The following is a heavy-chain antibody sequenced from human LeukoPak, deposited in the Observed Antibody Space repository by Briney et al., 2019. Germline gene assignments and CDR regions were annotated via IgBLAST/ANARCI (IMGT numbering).Heavy chain of an antibody. CDR3: ARLGREDNSSPFVVGFDP. J-gene: IGHJ5*02. CDR2: IYHSGST. D-gene: IGHD6-13*01. CDR1: GGSISSSNW. Sequence: SGTLSLTCAVSGGSISSSNWWSWVRQPPGKGLEWIGEIYHSGSTNYNPSLKSRVTISVDKSKNQFSLKLSSVTAADTAVYYCARLGREDNSSPFVVGFDPWGQGTLVTVSS. V-gene: IGHV4-4*02.